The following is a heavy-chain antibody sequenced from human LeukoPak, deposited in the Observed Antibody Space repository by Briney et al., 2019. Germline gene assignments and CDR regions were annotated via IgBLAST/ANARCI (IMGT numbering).Heavy chain of an antibody. CDR3: ARDDGFSCYSY. D-gene: IGHD3/OR15-3a*01. CDR2: MNLDGSEK. CDR1: GFTFSSHW. Sequence: GGSLRLSCAASGFTFSSHWMTWVRQAPGKGLEWVANMNLDGSEKYYVDSVKGRFIISRDNAKNSLYLQMNSLTAEDTAIYYCARDDGFSCYSYWGQGTLVTVSS. V-gene: IGHV3-7*01. J-gene: IGHJ4*02.